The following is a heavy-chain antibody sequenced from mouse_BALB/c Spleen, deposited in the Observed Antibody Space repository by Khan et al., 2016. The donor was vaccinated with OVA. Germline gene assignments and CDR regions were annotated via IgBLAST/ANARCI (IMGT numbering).Heavy chain of an antibody. V-gene: IGHV3-2*02. D-gene: IGHD1-1*01. CDR3: ARIYGGDFDY. Sequence: EVQLVESGPGRVKPSQSLSLTCTVTGYSITSDYAWNWIRQFPGNKLEWMGYISYSGNTKYNPSLKSRISITRDTSKNQFFLQLNSVTAEDTATYYCARIYGGDFDYWGQGTTLTVSS. J-gene: IGHJ2*01. CDR2: ISYSGNT. CDR1: GYSITSDYA.